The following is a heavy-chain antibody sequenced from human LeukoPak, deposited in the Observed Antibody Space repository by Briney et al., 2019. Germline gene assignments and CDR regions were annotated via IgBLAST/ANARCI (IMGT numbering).Heavy chain of an antibody. D-gene: IGHD4-17*01. CDR2: ISYDGSNK. V-gene: IGHV3-30-3*01. J-gene: IGHJ4*02. CDR1: GFTFSSYA. CDR3: ARESPPDGDYRDCSFDY. Sequence: GGALRLSCAASGFTFSSYAMHWVRPAPGKGREWVAVISYDGSNKYYADSVKGRFTISRDNSKKTLYLQMNSLRAEDTAVYYCARESPPDGDYRDCSFDYWGQGALVTVSS.